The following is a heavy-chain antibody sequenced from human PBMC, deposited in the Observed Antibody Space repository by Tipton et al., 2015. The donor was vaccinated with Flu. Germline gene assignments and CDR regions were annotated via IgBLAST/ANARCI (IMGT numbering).Heavy chain of an antibody. CDR2: VDITSNSL. V-gene: IGHV3-48*03. CDR3: VRSGTLDL. D-gene: IGHD1-7*01. J-gene: IGHJ4*02. CDR1: GFTFSVYE. Sequence: SLRLSCVVSGFTFSVYEMNWVRQAPGKGLEWIAYVDITSNSLYYAESVKGRFTISRDNAKSSLFLQMSSLTAEDTGVYYCVRSGTLDLWGQGTLVTVSS.